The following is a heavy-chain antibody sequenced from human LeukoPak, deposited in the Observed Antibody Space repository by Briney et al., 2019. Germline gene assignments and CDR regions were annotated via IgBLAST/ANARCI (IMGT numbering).Heavy chain of an antibody. CDR2: ISYDGSNK. V-gene: IGHV3-30*18. CDR1: GFTFSSYG. CDR3: ANGLGYCSSTSCRGGAFDI. Sequence: PGRSLRLSYAASGFTFSSYGMHWVRQAPGKGLEWVAVISYDGSNKYYADSVKGRFTISRDNSKNTLYLQMNSLRAEDTAVYYCANGLGYCSSTSCRGGAFDIWGQGTMVTVSS. D-gene: IGHD2-2*03. J-gene: IGHJ3*02.